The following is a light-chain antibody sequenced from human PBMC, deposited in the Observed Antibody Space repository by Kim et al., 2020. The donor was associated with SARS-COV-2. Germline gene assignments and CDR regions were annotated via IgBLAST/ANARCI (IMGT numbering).Light chain of an antibody. Sequence: ASVGDRVTITCRASQDTSNYLAWYQQKPGKVPTLLIYAASSLHSGVPSRFSGSGSGTDFTLTISGLQPEDVGTYYCQKYNNAPFTFGPGTKVDIK. CDR3: QKYNNAPFT. CDR1: QDTSNY. CDR2: AAS. J-gene: IGKJ3*01. V-gene: IGKV1-27*01.